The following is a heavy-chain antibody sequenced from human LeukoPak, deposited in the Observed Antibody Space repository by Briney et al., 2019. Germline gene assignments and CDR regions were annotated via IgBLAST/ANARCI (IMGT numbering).Heavy chain of an antibody. CDR1: GFTFSSYS. CDR3: AKGNDFWSGYYRPHAFDY. Sequence: GGSLRLSCAASGFTFSSYSMNWVRQAPGKGLEWVSSISSSSSYIYYADSVKGRFTISRDNSKNTLYLHMNSLRAEDTAVYYCAKGNDFWSGYYRPHAFDYWGQGTLVTVSS. J-gene: IGHJ4*02. CDR2: ISSSSSYI. V-gene: IGHV3-21*04. D-gene: IGHD3-3*01.